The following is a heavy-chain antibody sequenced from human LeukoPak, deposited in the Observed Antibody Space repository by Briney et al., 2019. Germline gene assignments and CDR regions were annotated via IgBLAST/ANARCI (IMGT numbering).Heavy chain of an antibody. CDR1: GFTFSSYG. D-gene: IGHD3-10*01. V-gene: IGHV3-23*01. CDR3: ARVMVRGPPRSGSMDV. Sequence: QAGGSLRLSCAASGFTFSSYGMSWVRQAPGKGLEWVSAISGSGGSTYYADSVKGRFTISRDNSKNTLHLQMNSLRAEDTAVYYCARVMVRGPPRSGSMDVWGKGTTVTISS. J-gene: IGHJ6*03. CDR2: ISGSGGST.